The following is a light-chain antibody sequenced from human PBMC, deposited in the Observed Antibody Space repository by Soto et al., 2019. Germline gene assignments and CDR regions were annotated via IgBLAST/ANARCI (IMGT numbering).Light chain of an antibody. CDR2: DVS. CDR3: SSYTNNNTLGV. CDR1: SSDVGYFNY. J-gene: IGLJ3*02. Sequence: QSVLTQPASVSGSPGQSITISCTGTSSDVGYFNYVSWYQQHPGKAPKLMIYDVSNRPSGVSNRFSGSKSGNTASLTISGLQAEDEADYYCSSYTNNNTLGVFGGGTKVTVL. V-gene: IGLV2-14*03.